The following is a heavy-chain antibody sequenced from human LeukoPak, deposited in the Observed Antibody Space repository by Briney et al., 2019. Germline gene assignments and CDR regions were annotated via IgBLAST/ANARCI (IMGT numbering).Heavy chain of an antibody. CDR3: ARRYCSSTSCYTYAFDI. V-gene: IGHV4-59*01. J-gene: IGHJ3*02. D-gene: IGHD2-2*01. CDR2: IYYSGST. Sequence: RASETLSLTCAVYGGSFSGYYWSWIRQPPGKGLEWIGYIYYSGSTNYNPSLKSRVTISVDTSKNQFSLKLSSVTAADTAVYYCARRYCSSTSCYTYAFDIWGQGTMVTVSS. CDR1: GGSFSGYY.